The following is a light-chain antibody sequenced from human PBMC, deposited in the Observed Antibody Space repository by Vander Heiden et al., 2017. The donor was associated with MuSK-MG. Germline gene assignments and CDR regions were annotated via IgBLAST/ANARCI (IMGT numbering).Light chain of an antibody. Sequence: EIVMTQSPATLSVSPGERATLSCRASQSVGNKLAWYQQRPGQAPRVRIYGASIRATGIPAGFSGSGSGKDFTITISSLHSEDLAVYYCQQYNDQYNNWPTYAFGRGTQLEIK. CDR2: GAS. CDR1: QSVGNK. V-gene: IGKV3-15*01. CDR3: QQYNDQYNNWPTYA. J-gene: IGKJ2*01.